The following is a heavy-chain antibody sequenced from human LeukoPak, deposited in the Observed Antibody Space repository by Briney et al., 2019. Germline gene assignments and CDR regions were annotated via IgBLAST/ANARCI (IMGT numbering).Heavy chain of an antibody. CDR1: GYTFTSYG. J-gene: IGHJ6*02. CDR3: ARGRTDMVVYYYGMDV. CDR2: ISAYNGNT. Sequence: ASVKVSCKASGYTFTSYGISWVRQAPGQGLEWMGWISAYNGNTNYAQKLQGRVTMTTDTPTSTAYMELRSLRSDDTAVYYCARGRTDMVVYYYGMDVWGQGTTVTVSS. V-gene: IGHV1-18*01. D-gene: IGHD5-12*01.